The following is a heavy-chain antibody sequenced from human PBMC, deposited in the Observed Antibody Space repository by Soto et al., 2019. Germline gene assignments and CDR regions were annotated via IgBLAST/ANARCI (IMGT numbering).Heavy chain of an antibody. Sequence: KPSETLSLTYTVSGGSISSYYWSWIRQPPGKGLEWIGYIYYSGSTNYNPSLKSRVTISVDTSKNQFSLKLSSVTAADTAVYYCARDKFIAARHHYYYYMDVWGKGTTVTVSS. CDR2: IYYSGST. V-gene: IGHV4-59*01. D-gene: IGHD6-6*01. CDR3: ARDKFIAARHHYYYYMDV. CDR1: GGSISSYY. J-gene: IGHJ6*03.